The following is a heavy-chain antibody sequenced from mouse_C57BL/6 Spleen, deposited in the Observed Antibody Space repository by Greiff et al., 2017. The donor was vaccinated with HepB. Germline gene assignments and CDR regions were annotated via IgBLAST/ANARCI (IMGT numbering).Heavy chain of an antibody. D-gene: IGHD2-3*01. CDR1: GFNIKNTY. CDR2: IEPANGNT. J-gene: IGHJ2*01. Sequence: VQLQQSVAELVRPGASVKLSCTASGFNIKNTYMHWVKQRPEQGLEWIGRIEPANGNTKYAPKFQGKATITAETSSNTAYLQLSSLTSEDTAIYYCARFLYDLDYYFDYWGQGTTLTVSS. CDR3: ARFLYDLDYYFDY. V-gene: IGHV14-3*01.